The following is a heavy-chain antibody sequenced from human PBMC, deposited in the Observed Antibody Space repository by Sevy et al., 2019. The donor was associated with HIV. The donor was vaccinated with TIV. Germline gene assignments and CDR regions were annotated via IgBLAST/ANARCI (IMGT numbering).Heavy chain of an antibody. D-gene: IGHD2-21*01. J-gene: IGHJ4*02. CDR2: IGTFGDT. CDR3: VRGLQTHCDRTACPLDH. CDR1: GFSFSDSD. V-gene: IGHV3-13*01. Sequence: GGSLRLSCAGYGFSFSDSDMLWVRHPTGKSLEWISSIGTFGDTFYADSVKGRFTISRENAKSSLYLQMGNLRAGDTALYYCVRGLQTHCDRTACPLDHWGQGTLVTVSS.